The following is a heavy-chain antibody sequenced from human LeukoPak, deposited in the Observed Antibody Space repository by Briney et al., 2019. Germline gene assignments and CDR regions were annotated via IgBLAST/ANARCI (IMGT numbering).Heavy chain of an antibody. V-gene: IGHV4-34*01. Sequence: KASETLSLTCAVYGGSFSGYYWSWVRQPPGKGLEWIGEINHSGSTNYNPTLKSRVTISVDTSKNQFSLKLDSVTAADTAVYYCARHYGPWGQGTLVTVSS. CDR1: GGSFSGYY. CDR2: INHSGST. D-gene: IGHD3-16*01. J-gene: IGHJ5*02. CDR3: ARHYGP.